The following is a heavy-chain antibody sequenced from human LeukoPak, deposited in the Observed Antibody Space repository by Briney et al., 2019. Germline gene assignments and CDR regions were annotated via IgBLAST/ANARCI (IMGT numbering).Heavy chain of an antibody. Sequence: GGSLRLSCAASGFTFSSYGMHWVRQAPGKGLEWVAFIRYDGSNKYYADSVKGRFTISRDNSKNTLYLQMNSLRAEDTAVYYCAKHYYDSSGYCFDYWGQGTLVTVSS. CDR3: AKHYYDSSGYCFDY. D-gene: IGHD3-22*01. V-gene: IGHV3-30*02. J-gene: IGHJ4*02. CDR2: IRYDGSNK. CDR1: GFTFSSYG.